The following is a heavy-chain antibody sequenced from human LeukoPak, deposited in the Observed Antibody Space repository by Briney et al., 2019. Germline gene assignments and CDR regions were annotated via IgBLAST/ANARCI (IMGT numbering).Heavy chain of an antibody. CDR2: ISAYNGNT. CDR3: VRVGAKSGSYYFYDY. Sequence: VASVKVSCKASGYTFTSYGISWVRQAPGQGLEWMGWISAYNGNTNYAQKLQGRVTMTTDTSTSTAYMELRSLRSDDTAVYYCVRVGAKSGSYYFYDYWGQGTLVTVSS. CDR1: GYTFTSYG. J-gene: IGHJ4*02. V-gene: IGHV1-18*01. D-gene: IGHD1-26*01.